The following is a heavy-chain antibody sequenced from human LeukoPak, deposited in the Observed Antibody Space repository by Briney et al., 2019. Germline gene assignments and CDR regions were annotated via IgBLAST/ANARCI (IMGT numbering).Heavy chain of an antibody. D-gene: IGHD2-21*01. CDR2: IYYSGST. CDR3: ARSGLWWGGLATYYFDY. CDR1: GGSTSSSSYY. J-gene: IGHJ4*02. Sequence: PSETLSLTCTVSGGSTSSSSYYWGWIRQPPGKGLEWIGSIYYSGSTYYNPSLKSRVTISVDTSKNQFSLKLSSVTAADTAVYYCARSGLWWGGLATYYFDYWGQGTLVTVSS. V-gene: IGHV4-39*01.